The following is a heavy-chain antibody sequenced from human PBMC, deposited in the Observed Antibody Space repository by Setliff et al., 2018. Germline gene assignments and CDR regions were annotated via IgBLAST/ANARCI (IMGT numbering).Heavy chain of an antibody. CDR3: AASVGGAPFYYGLDV. Sequence: GASVKVSCKASGYTFTYFGVSWLRLAPGQGLEWMGWITAGNGDTKYSQKFQGRITITRDTSASTFYMELSSLRSEDTALYSCAASVGGAPFYYGLDVWGQGTTVTVSS. CDR1: GYTFTYFG. J-gene: IGHJ6*02. CDR2: ITAGNGDT. V-gene: IGHV1-3*01. D-gene: IGHD2-15*01.